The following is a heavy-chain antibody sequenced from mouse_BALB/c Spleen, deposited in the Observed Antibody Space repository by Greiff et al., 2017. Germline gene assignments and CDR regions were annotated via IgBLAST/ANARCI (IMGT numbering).Heavy chain of an antibody. CDR1: GFNIKDTY. D-gene: IGHD2-1*01. CDR2: IDPANGNT. CDR3: ARGKRAWFAY. V-gene: IGHV14-3*02. J-gene: IGHJ3*01. Sequence: EVKLVESGAELVKPGASVKLSCTASGFNIKDTYMHWVKQRPEQGLEWIGRIDPANGNTKYDPKFQGKATITADTSSNTAYLQLSSLTSEDTAVYYCARGKRAWFAYWGQGTLVTVSA.